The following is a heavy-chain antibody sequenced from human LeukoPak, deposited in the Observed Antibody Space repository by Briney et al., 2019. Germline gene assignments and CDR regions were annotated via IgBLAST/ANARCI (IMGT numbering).Heavy chain of an antibody. V-gene: IGHV5-51*01. CDR3: ARPGRVPAPMGGVSDAFDI. Sequence: GESLKISCKGSGYRFTSYWIGWVRQMPGKGLEWMGIIYPGDSDTRYSPSFQGQVTISADKPISTAYLQWSSLKASDTAMYYCARPGRVPAPMGGVSDAFDIWGQGTMVTVSS. J-gene: IGHJ3*02. CDR1: GYRFTSYW. CDR2: IYPGDSDT. D-gene: IGHD2-2*01.